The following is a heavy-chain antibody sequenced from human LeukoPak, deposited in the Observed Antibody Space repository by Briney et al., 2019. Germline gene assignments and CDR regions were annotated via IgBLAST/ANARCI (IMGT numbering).Heavy chain of an antibody. CDR1: GGSISSYY. Sequence: SETLSLTCTVSGGSISSYYWSWIRQPSGKGLEWIGYIYYTGSTNYNPSLKSRVTISVDTSNNQFSLKVSSVTAADTAVYYCARLGVASRGYTYGPDYWGQGTPVTVSS. D-gene: IGHD5-18*01. V-gene: IGHV4-59*08. CDR3: ARLGVASRGYTYGPDY. J-gene: IGHJ4*02. CDR2: IYYTGST.